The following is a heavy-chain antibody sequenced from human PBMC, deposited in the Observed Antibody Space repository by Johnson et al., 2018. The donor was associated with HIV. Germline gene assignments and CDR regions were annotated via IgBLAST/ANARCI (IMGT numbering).Heavy chain of an antibody. CDR2: IAYYGSNK. V-gene: IGHV3-30*03. CDR1: GFTVSSNY. J-gene: IGHJ3*02. Sequence: QEQLVESGGGLIQPGGSLRLSCAASGFTVSSNYMSWVRQAPGKGLEWVAVIAYYGSNKYYADSVKGRFTISRDNSKNTLYLQMDSRRPEDTAVYSCAREVGARGSDAFDIWGQGTMVTVSS. CDR3: AREVGARGSDAFDI. D-gene: IGHD1-26*01.